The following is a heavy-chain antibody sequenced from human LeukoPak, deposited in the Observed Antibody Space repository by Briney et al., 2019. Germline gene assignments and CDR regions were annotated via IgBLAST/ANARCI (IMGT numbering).Heavy chain of an antibody. CDR1: GYTFTGYY. CDR3: ALTPPPFITMVRGVGDP. D-gene: IGHD3-10*01. CDR2: INPNSGGT. Sequence: ASVKVSCKASGYTFTGYYMHWVRQAPGQGLEWMGWINPNSGGTNYAQKFQGRVTMTRDTSISTAYMELSRLRSDDTAVYYCALTPPPFITMVRGVGDPWGQGTLVTVSS. J-gene: IGHJ5*02. V-gene: IGHV1-2*02.